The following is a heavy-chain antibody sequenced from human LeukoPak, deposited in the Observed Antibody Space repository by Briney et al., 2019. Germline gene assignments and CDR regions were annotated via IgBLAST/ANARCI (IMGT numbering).Heavy chain of an antibody. D-gene: IGHD2-2*03. J-gene: IGHJ4*02. Sequence: GGSLRLSCAASGFTFSDYYMSWIRQAPGKGLEWVSYISSSGSTIYYADSVKGRFTISRDNSKNTLYLQMNSLRAEDTAVYYCAKDGYCSSTSCYSGGFDYWGQGTLVTVSS. CDR1: GFTFSDYY. CDR2: ISSSGSTI. CDR3: AKDGYCSSTSCYSGGFDY. V-gene: IGHV3-11*01.